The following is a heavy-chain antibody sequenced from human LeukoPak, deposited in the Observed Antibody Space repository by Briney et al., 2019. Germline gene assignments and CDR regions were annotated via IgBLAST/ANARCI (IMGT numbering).Heavy chain of an antibody. CDR3: ARLLRNIAAAVYYFDY. J-gene: IGHJ4*02. Sequence: KGGESLKISCKGSGYSFTNYWIAWVRQMPGKGLEWMGIIYPGDSDTRYRPSFQDQVTISADKSISTAYLQWSSLKASDTAMYYCARLLRNIAAAVYYFDYWGQGTLVTVSS. D-gene: IGHD6-13*01. V-gene: IGHV5-51*01. CDR2: IYPGDSDT. CDR1: GYSFTNYW.